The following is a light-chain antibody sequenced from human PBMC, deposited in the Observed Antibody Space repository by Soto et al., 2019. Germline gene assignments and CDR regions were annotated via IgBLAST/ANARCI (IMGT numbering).Light chain of an antibody. J-gene: IGKJ4*01. V-gene: IGKV1-8*01. CDR2: AAS. CDR1: QGISSY. CDR3: QQYYSYPLT. Sequence: AIRMTQSPSSLSASTGDRVAITCRASQGISSYLAWYQQKPGKAPKLLIYAASTLQSGVPSRFSGSGSGTDFTLTISCLQSEDFATYYCQQYYSYPLTFGGGTKVDIK.